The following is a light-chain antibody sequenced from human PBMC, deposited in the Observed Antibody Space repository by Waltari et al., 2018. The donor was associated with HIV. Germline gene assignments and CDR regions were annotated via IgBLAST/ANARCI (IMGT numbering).Light chain of an antibody. Sequence: EIVLTQSPGTLSLSPGERATLSCRASQSLSSNYLAWYQEKPGQAPRRLIYAASSRASGIPDRFSGSGAGTDFTLTISRLEPEDFAVYYCQQYGSSPPITFGQGTRLEIK. CDR3: QQYGSSPPIT. J-gene: IGKJ5*01. CDR2: AAS. CDR1: QSLSSNY. V-gene: IGKV3-20*01.